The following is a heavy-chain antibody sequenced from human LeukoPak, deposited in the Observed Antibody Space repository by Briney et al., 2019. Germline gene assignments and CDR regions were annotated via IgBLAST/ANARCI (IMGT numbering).Heavy chain of an antibody. CDR2: IIPIFGTA. CDR3: ARALPADIVVVPAAISDAFDI. D-gene: IGHD2-2*02. V-gene: IGHV1-69*13. J-gene: IGHJ3*02. CDR1: GGTFSSYA. Sequence: SVKVSCKASGGTFSSYAISWVRQAPGQGLEWMGGIIPIFGTANYAQKFQGRVTITADESTSTAYMVLSSLRSEDTAVYYCARALPADIVVVPAAISDAFDIWGQGTMVTVSS.